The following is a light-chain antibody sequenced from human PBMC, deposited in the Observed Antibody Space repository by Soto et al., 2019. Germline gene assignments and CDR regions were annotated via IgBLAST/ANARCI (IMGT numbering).Light chain of an antibody. V-gene: IGLV1-47*01. J-gene: IGLJ1*01. CDR2: RNN. Sequence: VLTHPPSASGTPGQGVTISCSGSTSNIGSNYVYWYQQLPGTAPNLLIYRNNQRPSGVPDRFSGSKSGTSASLAISGLRSDDEADYFCATWDDSLNGFYVFGTGTKVTVL. CDR1: TSNIGSNY. CDR3: ATWDDSLNGFYV.